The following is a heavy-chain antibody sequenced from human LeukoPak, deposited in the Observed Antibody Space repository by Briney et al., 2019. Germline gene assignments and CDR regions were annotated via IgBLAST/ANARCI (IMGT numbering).Heavy chain of an antibody. J-gene: IGHJ6*02. V-gene: IGHV3-48*01. CDR3: ARLRYYAMDV. Sequence: GGSLRLSCAASGFTFSTYDMNWVRQAPGKGLEWVSYISSSSRTISYADSVKGRFTISRDDAKNSLYLQMNSLRAEDTAVYYCARLRYYAMDVWGQGTTVTASS. CDR1: GFTFSTYD. CDR2: ISSSSRTI.